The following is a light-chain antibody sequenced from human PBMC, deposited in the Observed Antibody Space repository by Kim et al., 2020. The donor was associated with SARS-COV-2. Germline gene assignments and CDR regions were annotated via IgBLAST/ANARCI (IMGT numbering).Light chain of an antibody. CDR3: NSRDSSGNHWV. Sequence: SSELTQDPAVSMALGQTVRITCQGDSPRSYYASWYQQKPGQAPVLVIYGKNNRPSGIPDRFSGSSSGNTASLTITGAQAEDEADYYCNSRDSSGNHWVFG. J-gene: IGLJ3*02. V-gene: IGLV3-19*01. CDR1: SPRSYY. CDR2: GKN.